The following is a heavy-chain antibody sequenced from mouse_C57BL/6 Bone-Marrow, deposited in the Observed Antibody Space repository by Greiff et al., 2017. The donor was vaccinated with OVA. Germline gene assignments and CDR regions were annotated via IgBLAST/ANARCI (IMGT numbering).Heavy chain of an antibody. J-gene: IGHJ2*01. Sequence: QVQLQPPGAELVRPGTSVKLSCKASGYTFTSYWMNWVKQRPGQGLAWIGVIDPSDSYTTSNQNFKSKATLSVANSSSPAYMQLSSRTAEDSAVYYCAREDNAFDYWGQGTTLTVSS. V-gene: IGHV1-59*01. CDR3: AREDNAFDY. CDR1: GYTFTSYW. CDR2: IDPSDSYT. D-gene: IGHD1-3*01.